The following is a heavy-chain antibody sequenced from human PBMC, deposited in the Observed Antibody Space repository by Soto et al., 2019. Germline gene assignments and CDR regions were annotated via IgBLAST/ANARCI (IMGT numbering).Heavy chain of an antibody. CDR3: ARGDISPVAGGWGYFDY. Sequence: QSQTLSLTCAISGDSVSSNSGAWNWIRQSPSRGLEWLGRTYYRSKWYNDYAVSVKSRITINPDTSKNQFSLQLNSVTPEYTAVYYCARGDISPVAGGWGYFDYWGQGTLVTVSS. V-gene: IGHV6-1*01. CDR1: GDSVSSNSGA. J-gene: IGHJ4*02. CDR2: TYYRSKWYN. D-gene: IGHD6-19*01.